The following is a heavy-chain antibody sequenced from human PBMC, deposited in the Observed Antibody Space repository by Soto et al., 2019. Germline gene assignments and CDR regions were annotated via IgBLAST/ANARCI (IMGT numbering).Heavy chain of an antibody. CDR1: GYTSTTYG. Sequence: ASVKVSCKASGYTSTTYGISWVRQAPGQGLEWMGGINPKNDKTNYPQNLQGRLTLTTDTSTSTAYMELRSLSSDDTAVYYCARAESAVAASLDFWGQGTLVTVSS. J-gene: IGHJ4*02. V-gene: IGHV1-18*01. D-gene: IGHD6-19*01. CDR3: ARAESAVAASLDF. CDR2: INPKNDKT.